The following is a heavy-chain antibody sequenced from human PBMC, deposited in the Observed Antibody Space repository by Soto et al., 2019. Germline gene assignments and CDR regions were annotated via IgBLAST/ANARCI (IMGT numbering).Heavy chain of an antibody. J-gene: IGHJ6*02. V-gene: IGHV3-30*18. Sequence: GGSLRLSCAASGFTFSSYGMHWVRQAPGKGLEWVAVISYDGSNKYYADSVKGRFTISRDNSKNTLYLQMNSLRAEDTAVYYCAKDLLKGDFWSGYPYYYYYYGMDVWGQGTTVTVSS. CDR1: GFTFSSYG. D-gene: IGHD3-3*01. CDR3: AKDLLKGDFWSGYPYYYYYYGMDV. CDR2: ISYDGSNK.